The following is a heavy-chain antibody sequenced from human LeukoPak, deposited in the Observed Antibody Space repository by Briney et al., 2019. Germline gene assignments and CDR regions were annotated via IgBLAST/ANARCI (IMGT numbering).Heavy chain of an antibody. CDR1: GGTFSSYA. Sequence: ASVKVSCKASGGTFSSYAISWVRQAPGQGLEWMGRIIPILGIANYAQKFQGRVTITADKSTSTAYMDLSSLRSDDTAVYYCATDEIMVRGVWNYWGQGTLVTVSS. CDR3: ATDEIMVRGVWNY. D-gene: IGHD3-10*01. J-gene: IGHJ4*02. CDR2: IIPILGIA. V-gene: IGHV1-69*04.